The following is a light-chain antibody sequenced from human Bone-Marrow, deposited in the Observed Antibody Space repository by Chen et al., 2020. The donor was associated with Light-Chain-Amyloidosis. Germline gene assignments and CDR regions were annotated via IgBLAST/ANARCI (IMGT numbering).Light chain of an antibody. J-gene: IGLJ3*02. CDR2: EDD. CDR3: QSYQGSSQGV. V-gene: IGLV6-57*01. Sequence: FMLTQPHSVSESPGKTVIISCTPSSGSIATNYVQWYHQRPGSSPTTVIYEDDQRPSGVPDRFAGSIDRSSNSASLTISGLKTEDEADYYCQSYQGSSQGVFGGGTKLTVL. CDR1: SGSIATNY.